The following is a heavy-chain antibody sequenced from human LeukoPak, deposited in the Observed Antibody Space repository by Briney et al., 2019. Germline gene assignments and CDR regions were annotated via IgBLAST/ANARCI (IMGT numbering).Heavy chain of an antibody. CDR3: AKRSDYGGNGYYFDY. V-gene: IGHV3-74*01. CDR1: GFTFSTHW. D-gene: IGHD4-23*01. CDR2: IGVVVGLT. J-gene: IGHJ4*02. Sequence: GGPLSLSCAASGFTFSTHWMYWVRQAPGKEFVWVSRIGVVVGLTSYADSVRGGFTISRDNAKETLYLQMNSLRAEDTAVYYCAKRSDYGGNGYYFDYWGQGT.